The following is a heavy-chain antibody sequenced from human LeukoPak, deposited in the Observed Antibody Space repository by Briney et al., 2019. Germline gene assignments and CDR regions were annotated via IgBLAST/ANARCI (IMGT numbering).Heavy chain of an antibody. CDR2: IIPILGIV. V-gene: IGHV1-69*02. D-gene: IGHD3-9*01. J-gene: IGHJ5*02. Sequence: SVKVSCKASGGTLSSYTVNWVRQAPGQGLEWLGRIIPILGIVDYAQKFQGRVTITADKSTSTAYMELSSLRSEDTAVYYCASSRGDILTGGRDNWFDPWGQGTLVTVSS. CDR1: GGTLSSYT. CDR3: ASSRGDILTGGRDNWFDP.